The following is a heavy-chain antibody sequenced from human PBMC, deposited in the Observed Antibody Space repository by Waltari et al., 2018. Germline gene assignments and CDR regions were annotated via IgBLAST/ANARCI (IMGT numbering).Heavy chain of an antibody. CDR3: ARDPPTRLWCGGDCLTDYFDY. CDR2: IIPILGIA. V-gene: IGHV1-69*09. J-gene: IGHJ4*02. CDR1: GGNFSSYA. Sequence: QVQLVQSGAEVKKPGSSVKVSCKASGGNFSSYAISWVRQAPGQGLEWMGRIIPILGIANYAQKFQGRVTITADKSTSTAYMELSSLRSEDTAVYYCARDPPTRLWCGGDCLTDYFDYWGQGTLVTVSS. D-gene: IGHD2-21*01.